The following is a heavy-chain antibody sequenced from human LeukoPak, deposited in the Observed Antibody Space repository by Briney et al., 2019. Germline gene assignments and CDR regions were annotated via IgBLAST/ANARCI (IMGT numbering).Heavy chain of an antibody. CDR3: ATYSTGFDI. J-gene: IGHJ3*02. V-gene: IGHV4-34*01. CDR1: GGSFSDYY. CDR2: INHRGST. D-gene: IGHD6-19*01. Sequence: SETLSLTCAVYGGSFSDYYWTWIRQPPGKGLEWIREINHRGSTHYNPSLKSRVTISVDTSKKQFSLKLSSVTAADTAVYYCATYSTGFDIWGQGTVVTVSS.